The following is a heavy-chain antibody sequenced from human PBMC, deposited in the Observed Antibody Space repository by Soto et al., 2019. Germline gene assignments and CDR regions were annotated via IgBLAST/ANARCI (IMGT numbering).Heavy chain of an antibody. D-gene: IGHD3-3*01. Sequence: GGSLRLSCAASGFTFSSYAMSWVRQAPGKGLEWVSAISGSGGSTYYADSVKGRFTISRDNSKNTLYLQMNSLRAEDTAVYYCAKDPQLSDFWSSHGEVEEKRDNYWGQGTLVTVSS. J-gene: IGHJ4*02. CDR3: AKDPQLSDFWSSHGEVEEKRDNY. CDR1: GFTFSSYA. CDR2: ISGSGGST. V-gene: IGHV3-23*01.